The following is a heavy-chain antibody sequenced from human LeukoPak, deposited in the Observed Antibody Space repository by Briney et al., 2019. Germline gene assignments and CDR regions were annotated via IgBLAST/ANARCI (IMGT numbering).Heavy chain of an antibody. D-gene: IGHD6-19*01. V-gene: IGHV3-23*01. Sequence: GESLRLSCAASGFTFSDYYMSWIRQAPGKGLEWVSAISGSGGSTYYADSVKGRFTISRDNSKNTLYLQMNSLRAEDTAVFFCARHIGSGWYPTSFDYWGQGTLVTVSS. CDR3: ARHIGSGWYPTSFDY. CDR1: GFTFSDYY. CDR2: ISGSGGST. J-gene: IGHJ4*02.